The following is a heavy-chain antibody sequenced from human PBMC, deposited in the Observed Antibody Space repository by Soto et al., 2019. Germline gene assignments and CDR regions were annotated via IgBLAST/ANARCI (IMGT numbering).Heavy chain of an antibody. Sequence: EVQLVESGGGLVQPGGSLRLSCAASGFTFSSYWMHWVRQAPGKGLVWVSRINSDGSSTSYADSVKGRFTISRDNAKKTQHLQMNSLRAESTAVYYCAQEASSGCYWGWFDPWGQGNLVTVSS. CDR1: GFTFSSYW. CDR2: INSDGSST. J-gene: IGHJ5*02. D-gene: IGHD6-19*01. CDR3: AQEASSGCYWGWFDP. V-gene: IGHV3-74*01.